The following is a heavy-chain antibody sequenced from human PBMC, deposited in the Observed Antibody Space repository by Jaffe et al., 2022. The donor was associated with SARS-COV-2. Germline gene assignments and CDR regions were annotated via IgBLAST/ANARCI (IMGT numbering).Heavy chain of an antibody. J-gene: IGHJ4*02. Sequence: QVQLQQWGAGLLKPSETLSLTCAVYGGSFSGYYWSWIRQPPGKGLEWIGEINHSGSTNYNPSLKSRVTISVDTSKNQFSLKLSSVTAADTAVYYCASASPPGGWGQGTLVTVSS. CDR3: ASASPPGG. CDR1: GGSFSGYY. V-gene: IGHV4-34*01. CDR2: INHSGST.